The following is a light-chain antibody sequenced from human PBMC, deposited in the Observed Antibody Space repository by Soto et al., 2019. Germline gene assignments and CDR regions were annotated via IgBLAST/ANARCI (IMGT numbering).Light chain of an antibody. CDR2: DAS. CDR1: QSISSW. CDR3: QQYNSYWT. Sequence: DIQMTQSPSTLSASVGDRVTITCRASQSISSWLAWYQQKPGKAPKLLIYDASSLESGVPSRFSGSGSGTEFELTYSSLQPDDFATYYCQQYNSYWTFGQGTKVEIK. V-gene: IGKV1-5*01. J-gene: IGKJ1*01.